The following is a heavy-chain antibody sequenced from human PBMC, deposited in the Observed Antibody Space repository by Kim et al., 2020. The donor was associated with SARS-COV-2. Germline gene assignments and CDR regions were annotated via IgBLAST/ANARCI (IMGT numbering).Heavy chain of an antibody. V-gene: IGHV4-38-2*02. D-gene: IGHD6-13*01. J-gene: IGHJ6*02. CDR3: ARRRQQLYYYYGMDV. CDR1: GYSISSGYY. Sequence: SETLSLTCTVSGYSISSGYYWGWIRQPPGKGLEWIGSIYHSGSTYYNPSLKSRVTISVDTSKNQFSLKLSSVTAADTAVYYCARRRQQLYYYYGMDVWG. CDR2: IYHSGST.